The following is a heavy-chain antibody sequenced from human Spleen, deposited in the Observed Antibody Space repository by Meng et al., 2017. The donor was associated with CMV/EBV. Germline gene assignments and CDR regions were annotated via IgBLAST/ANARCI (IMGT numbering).Heavy chain of an antibody. V-gene: IGHV1-69*05. D-gene: IGHD3-3*01. CDR3: AGGPYYDFWSGYYLDY. CDR2: IIPLFGTA. J-gene: IGHJ4*02. CDR1: GGTFNNYA. Sequence: KVSCKASGGTFNNYAISWVRQAPGQGLEWMGGIIPLFGTANYAQKFQGRVTITTDESTSTAYMELSSLRSEDTAVYYCAGGPYYDFWSGYYLDYWGQGTLVTVSS.